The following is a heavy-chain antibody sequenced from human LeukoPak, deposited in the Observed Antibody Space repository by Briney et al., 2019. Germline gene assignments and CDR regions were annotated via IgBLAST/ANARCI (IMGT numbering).Heavy chain of an antibody. V-gene: IGHV3-74*01. CDR1: GFTFSSYW. CDR3: ARDLHIAAADY. J-gene: IGHJ4*02. Sequence: GGSLRLSCVASGFTFSSYWMHWARQAPGKGLVWVSRIIGDGSSTDYADSVKGRFTISRDNAKNTLYLQMNSLRPEDTAVNYCARDLHIAAADYWGQGTLVIASS. CDR2: IIGDGSST. D-gene: IGHD6-13*01.